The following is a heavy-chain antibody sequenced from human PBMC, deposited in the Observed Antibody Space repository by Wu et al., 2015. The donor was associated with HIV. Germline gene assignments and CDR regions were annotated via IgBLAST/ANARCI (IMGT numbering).Heavy chain of an antibody. Sequence: QVQLVQSGAEVKKPGASVKVSCKASGYTFTGYYMHWVRQAPGQGLEWMGWINPNSGGTNYAQKFQGRVTMTRDTSISTAYMELSRLRSDDTAMYYCAREGVCRTTSCQFDFWGQGTLVTVFS. D-gene: IGHD2-2*01. J-gene: IGHJ4*02. CDR2: INPNSGGT. CDR1: GYTFTGYY. CDR3: AREGVCRTTSCQFDF. V-gene: IGHV1-2*02.